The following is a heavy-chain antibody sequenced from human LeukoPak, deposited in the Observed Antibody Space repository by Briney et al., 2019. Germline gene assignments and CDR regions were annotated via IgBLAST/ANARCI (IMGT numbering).Heavy chain of an antibody. CDR1: GYTFNNFG. J-gene: IGHJ5*02. V-gene: IGHV1-18*01. CDR3: ARDAPLYFSSWTSDH. CDR2: ISAYNGDP. Sequence: ASVKVSCKASGYTFNNFGINWVRQAPGQGLDWIGWISAYNGDPKYAQKFHGRVTMTKDTSTSTAYMELRSLRSDDTAVYYCARDAPLYFSSWTSDHWGQGTLVIVSS. D-gene: IGHD6-13*01.